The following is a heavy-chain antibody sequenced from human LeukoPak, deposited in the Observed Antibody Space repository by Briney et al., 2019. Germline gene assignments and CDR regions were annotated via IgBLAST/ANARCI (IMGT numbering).Heavy chain of an antibody. V-gene: IGHV1-46*01. CDR2: INPSGGST. Sequence: APVKVSCKASGYTFTSYGISWVRQAPGQGLEWMGIINPSGGSTSYAQKFQGRVTMTRDTSTSTVYMELSSLRSEDTAVYYCARDSSSLFDYWGQGTLVTVSS. J-gene: IGHJ4*02. CDR3: ARDSSSLFDY. CDR1: GYTFTSYG.